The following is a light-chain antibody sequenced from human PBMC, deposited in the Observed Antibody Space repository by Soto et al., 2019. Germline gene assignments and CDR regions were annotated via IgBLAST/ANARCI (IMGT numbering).Light chain of an antibody. Sequence: DIQLTQSPSFLSASIGDRVTITCRASQDFSNFLAWYQVKPGKAPKLLIYDASNLETGVPSRFSGSGSGTDFTFTINSLEPEDVATYYCQQYDDLPRTFGQGTKLQVK. V-gene: IGKV1-33*01. CDR2: DAS. J-gene: IGKJ2*01. CDR1: QDFSNF. CDR3: QQYDDLPRT.